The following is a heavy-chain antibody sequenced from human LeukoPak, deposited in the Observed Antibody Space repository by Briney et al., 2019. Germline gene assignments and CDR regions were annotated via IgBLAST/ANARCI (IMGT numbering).Heavy chain of an antibody. V-gene: IGHV3-33*01. D-gene: IGHD1-26*01. CDR3: ARGRGSPYYFDC. CDR1: GFTFSNYG. CDR2: IWYDGSNK. Sequence: GGSLRLSCAASGFTFSNYGMHWVRQAPGKGLDWVAIIWYDGSNKYYADSVKGRFTISRDNSKNTLCLQLNSLRAEDTAVYYCARGRGSPYYFDCWGQGTLVTVSS. J-gene: IGHJ4*02.